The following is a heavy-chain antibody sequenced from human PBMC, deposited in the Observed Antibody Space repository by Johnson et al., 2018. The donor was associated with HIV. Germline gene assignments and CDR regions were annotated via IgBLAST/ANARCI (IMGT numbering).Heavy chain of an antibody. CDR1: GFSFDSHA. V-gene: IGHV3-23*04. CDR2: ISYSGSST. CDR3: AKRLGDDSRGDQFDI. J-gene: IGHJ3*02. Sequence: MMLVESGGGLVQPGGSLRLSCAASGFSFDSHAINWVRQAPGKGLQWVSAISYSGSSTYYAGSVKGRFTISRENAKNSLYLQMNSLRAEDTDLYYCAKRLGDDSRGDQFDIWGQGTMVTVSS. D-gene: IGHD3-22*01.